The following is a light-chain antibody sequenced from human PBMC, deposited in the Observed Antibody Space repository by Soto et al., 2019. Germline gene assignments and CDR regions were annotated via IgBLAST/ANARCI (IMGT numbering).Light chain of an antibody. V-gene: IGKV3-15*01. CDR3: QQYHNWPA. CDR1: QSVRSK. Sequence: EIVMTQSPDTLSVSPGETVTLSCRASQSVRSKLAWYQQKPGQAPRLLIYGAATRATGIPARFSGSGSGTEFTLTISSLQSEDFAVYYCQQYHNWPAFGQGTKVDIK. J-gene: IGKJ1*01. CDR2: GAA.